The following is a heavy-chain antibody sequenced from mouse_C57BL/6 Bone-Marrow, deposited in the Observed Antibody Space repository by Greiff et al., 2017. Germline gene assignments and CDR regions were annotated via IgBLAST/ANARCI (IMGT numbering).Heavy chain of an antibody. J-gene: IGHJ3*01. Sequence: VQLQQSGTVLARPGASVKMSCKTSGYTFTSYWMHWVKQRPGQGLEWIGAIYPGNSDTSYNQKFKGKAKLTAVTSASTAYMELSCLTNEDSAVYYCTSPYDGYYVPWFAYWGQGTLVTVSA. V-gene: IGHV1-5*01. CDR3: TSPYDGYYVPWFAY. CDR1: GYTFTSYW. D-gene: IGHD2-3*01. CDR2: IYPGNSDT.